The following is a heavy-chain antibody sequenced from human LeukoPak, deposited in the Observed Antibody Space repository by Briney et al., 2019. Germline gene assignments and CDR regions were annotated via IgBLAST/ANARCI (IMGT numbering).Heavy chain of an antibody. J-gene: IGHJ6*04. V-gene: IGHV3-30*03. D-gene: IGHD2-2*01. CDR1: GFPFSSYG. Sequence: PGRSLRLSCAASGFPFSSYGMHWVPQAPGKGLEWVAVISYDGSNKYYADSVKGRFTISRDNSKNTLYLQMNSLRAEDTAVYYCARSGVPAAMFDYYYYGMDVWGKGTTVTVSS. CDR3: ARSGVPAAMFDYYYYGMDV. CDR2: ISYDGSNK.